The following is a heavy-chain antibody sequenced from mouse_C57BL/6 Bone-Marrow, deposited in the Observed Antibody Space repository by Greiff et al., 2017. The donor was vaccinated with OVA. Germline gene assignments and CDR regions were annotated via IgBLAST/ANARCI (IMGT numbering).Heavy chain of an antibody. Sequence: QVQLQQPGAELVKPGASVKMSCKASGYTFTSYWITWVKQSPGQGLEWIGDIYPGSGSTNYNEKFKSKATLTVDTSSSTAYMQLSSLTSEDSAVYYCARRGTTTDYAMDYWGQGTSVTVSS. J-gene: IGHJ4*01. V-gene: IGHV1-55*01. CDR3: ARRGTTTDYAMDY. CDR1: GYTFTSYW. CDR2: IYPGSGST. D-gene: IGHD1-1*01.